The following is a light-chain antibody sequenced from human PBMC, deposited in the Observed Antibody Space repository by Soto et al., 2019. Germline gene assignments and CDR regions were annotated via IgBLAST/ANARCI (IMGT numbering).Light chain of an antibody. V-gene: IGKV3-15*01. CDR2: GAS. J-gene: IGKJ1*01. Sequence: EIVMAQSPDTLSVSPGERATLSCRASQSVSSNLAWYQQKLGQAPRLLIYGASTRATGIPARFSGSGSGTEFTLPISSLQSADFAVYHCQQYNKRPLWTVGQGTKVEIK. CDR3: QQYNKRPLWT. CDR1: QSVSSN.